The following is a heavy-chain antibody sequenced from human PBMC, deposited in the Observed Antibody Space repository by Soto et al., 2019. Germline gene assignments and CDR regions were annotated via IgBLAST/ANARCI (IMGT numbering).Heavy chain of an antibody. CDR1: GFTFSSYA. CDR2: ISGSGGST. V-gene: IGHV3-23*01. D-gene: IGHD3-9*01. J-gene: IGHJ6*02. CDR3: AKGSYDILTGYYGGLGYYYGMDV. Sequence: EVQLLESGGGLVQPGGSLRLSCAASGFTFSSYAMSWVRQAPGKGLEWVSAISGSGGSTYYADSVKGRFTISRDNSKNTLYLQMNSLRAEDTAVYYSAKGSYDILTGYYGGLGYYYGMDVWGQGTTVTVSS.